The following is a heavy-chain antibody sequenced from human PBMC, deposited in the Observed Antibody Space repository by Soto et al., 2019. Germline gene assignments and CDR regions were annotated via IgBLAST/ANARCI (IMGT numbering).Heavy chain of an antibody. CDR3: ASNVVVVPAAIPNDYGDYRDY. J-gene: IGHJ4*02. CDR1: GFTFSSYS. CDR2: ISSSSSYI. D-gene: IGHD2-2*02. V-gene: IGHV3-21*01. Sequence: GGSLRLSCAASGFTFSSYSMNWVRQAPGKGLEWVSSISSSSSYIYYADSVKGRFTISRDNAKNSLYLQMNSLRAEGTAVYYCASNVVVVPAAIPNDYGDYRDYWGQGTLVTVSS.